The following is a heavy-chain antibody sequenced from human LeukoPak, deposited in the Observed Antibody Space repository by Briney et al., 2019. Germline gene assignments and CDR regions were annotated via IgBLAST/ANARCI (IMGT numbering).Heavy chain of an antibody. J-gene: IGHJ4*02. CDR2: INPNSDGT. Sequence: ASVKVSCKASGYSFTAYFVHWVRQAPGQGLEWMGWINPNSDGTNYAQNFQGRVTMTADPSISTAYMELSRLSSDDTAVYYCGRVSRFFDWLPPFVYWGQGTLVTVSS. V-gene: IGHV1-2*02. CDR1: GYSFTAYF. D-gene: IGHD3-9*01. CDR3: GRVSRFFDWLPPFVY.